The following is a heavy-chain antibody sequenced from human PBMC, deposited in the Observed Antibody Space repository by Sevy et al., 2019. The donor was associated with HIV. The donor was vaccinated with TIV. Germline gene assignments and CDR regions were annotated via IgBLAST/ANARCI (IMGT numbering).Heavy chain of an antibody. CDR3: AKDQSGSLDY. CDR2: ICGSGGCT. V-gene: IGHV3-23*01. Sequence: GGSLRLSCAASGFTFKSSAMSWVRQAPGKGLEWVSLICGSGGCTYYADSVKGRFTISRDNSKNTLYLQMNSLRAEDTAIYYCAKDQSGSLDYWGQGTLVTVSS. J-gene: IGHJ4*02. CDR1: GFTFKSSA. D-gene: IGHD1-26*01.